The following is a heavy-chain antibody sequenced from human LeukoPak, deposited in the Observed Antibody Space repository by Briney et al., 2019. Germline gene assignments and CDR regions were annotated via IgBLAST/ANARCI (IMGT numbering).Heavy chain of an antibody. CDR2: INYSGST. CDR3: ARGPGGYPTARFDY. CDR1: GGSISDYY. J-gene: IGHJ4*02. V-gene: IGHV4-59*01. D-gene: IGHD1-1*01. Sequence: PSETLSLTCTVSGGSISDYYWSWIRQPPGKGLEWIGYINYSGSTNYNPSLKSRVTISGDTSKNQFSLKLSSVTAEDTAVYYCARGPGGYPTARFDYWGQGTLVTVSS.